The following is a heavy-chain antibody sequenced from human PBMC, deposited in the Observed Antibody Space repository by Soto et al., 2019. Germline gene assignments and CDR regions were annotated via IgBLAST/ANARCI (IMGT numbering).Heavy chain of an antibody. D-gene: IGHD3-22*01. CDR2: IYSSETT. CDR3: ARKDTYYYDSSGPPLYGMDV. J-gene: IGHJ6*02. V-gene: IGHV4-39*01. CDR1: GGSVNSNSYS. Sequence: SETLSLTCTVSGGSVNSNSYSWGWIRQSPGKGLEWIGTIYSSETTHYNPSLRSRVTISVDTSKNQFSLKLSSVTAADTAVYYCARKDTYYYDSSGPPLYGMDVWGQGTTVTVSS.